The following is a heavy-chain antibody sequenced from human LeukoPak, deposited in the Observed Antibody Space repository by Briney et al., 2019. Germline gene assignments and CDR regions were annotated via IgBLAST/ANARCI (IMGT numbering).Heavy chain of an antibody. Sequence: PGGSLRLSCAASGFTFSSYAMSWVHQAPGKGLEWVSAISGSGGSTYYADSVKGRFTISRDNSKNTLYLQMNSLRAEDTAVYYCAKRGYYYYHMDVWGKGTTVTVSS. CDR1: GFTFSSYA. CDR2: ISGSGGST. J-gene: IGHJ6*03. CDR3: AKRGYYYYHMDV. V-gene: IGHV3-23*01.